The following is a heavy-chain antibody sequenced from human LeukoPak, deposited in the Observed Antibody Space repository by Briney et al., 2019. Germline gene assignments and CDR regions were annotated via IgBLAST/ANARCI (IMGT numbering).Heavy chain of an antibody. CDR2: IKQDGGEK. J-gene: IGHJ4*02. CDR3: AKGGRGNGEVY. V-gene: IGHV3-7*01. Sequence: GGSLRLSCAVSGFTFSSYWMNWVRQAPGKGLEWVANIKQDGGEKNYVDSVKGRFTISRDNAKSSLFLQMNDLRAEDTAVYYCAKGGRGNGEVYWGQGTLVTVSS. CDR1: GFTFSSYW. D-gene: IGHD2-8*01.